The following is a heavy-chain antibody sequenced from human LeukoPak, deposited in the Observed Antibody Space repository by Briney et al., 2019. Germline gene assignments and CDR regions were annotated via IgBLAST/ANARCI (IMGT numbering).Heavy chain of an antibody. D-gene: IGHD2-15*01. CDR2: IKSKTDGGTT. CDR1: GLTFSNAW. V-gene: IGHV3-15*01. CDR3: TTSLVYCTGGSCYSRPGY. Sequence: GGSLRLSCAASGLTFSNAWMSWVRQAPGKGLEWVGRIKSKTDGGTTDYAAPVKGKFTISRDDSKNTLYLQMNSLKTEDTAVYYCTTSLVYCTGGSCYSRPGYWGQGTLVTVSS. J-gene: IGHJ4*02.